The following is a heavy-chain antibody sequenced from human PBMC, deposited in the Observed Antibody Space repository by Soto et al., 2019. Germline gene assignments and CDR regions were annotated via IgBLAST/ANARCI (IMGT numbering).Heavy chain of an antibody. CDR3: AQVAARRDHLDN. CDR1: GLIFSSYN. V-gene: IGHV3-48*02. CDR2: ISSGSGTT. J-gene: IGHJ4*02. Sequence: EVQLVESGGGLVQPGGSLRLSCAASGLIFSSYNMGWVRQAPGKGPEWVSYISSGSGTTHYADSVKGRFTISRDNGKNLLFLQMNSLRDEDTGIYYCAQVAARRDHLDNWGQGTLVTVSS.